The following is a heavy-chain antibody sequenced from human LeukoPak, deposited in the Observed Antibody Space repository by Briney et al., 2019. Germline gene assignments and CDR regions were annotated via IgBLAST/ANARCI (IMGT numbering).Heavy chain of an antibody. CDR2: IKQDGSEE. D-gene: IGHD3-10*01. Sequence: AGGSLRLSCAASGFIFKSYWMSWVRQAPGKGLEWVANIKQDGSEENYVDSVRGRFTISRDNAKKSLYLQMNSLRSEDTAVYYCARDHYGSGYYNWFDPWGQGTLVTVSS. CDR1: GFIFKSYW. V-gene: IGHV3-7*03. J-gene: IGHJ5*02. CDR3: ARDHYGSGYYNWFDP.